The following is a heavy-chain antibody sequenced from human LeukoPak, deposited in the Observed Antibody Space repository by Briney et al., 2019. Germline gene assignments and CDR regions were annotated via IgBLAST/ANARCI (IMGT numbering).Heavy chain of an antibody. J-gene: IGHJ4*02. CDR2: IYHSGST. CDR3: ARAPAFAYCGGDCYLDY. V-gene: IGHV4-38-2*02. Sequence: SETLSLTCTVSGYSISSGYYWGWIRQPPGKGLEWIGSIYHSGSTYYNPSLKSRVTISVDTSKNQFSLKLSSVTAADTAVYYCARAPAFAYCGGDCYLDYWGQGTLVTVPS. D-gene: IGHD2-21*01. CDR1: GYSISSGYY.